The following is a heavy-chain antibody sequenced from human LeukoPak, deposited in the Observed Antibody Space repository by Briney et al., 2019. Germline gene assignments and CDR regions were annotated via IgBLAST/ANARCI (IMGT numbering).Heavy chain of an antibody. CDR3: ARDLVVVVPAANKDRWFDP. CDR1: GYTFTSYG. Sequence: ASVKVSCKASGYTFTSYGISWVRQAPGQGLEWMGWISAYNGNTNYAQKLRGRVTMTTDTSTSTAYMELRSLRSDDTAVYYCARDLVVVVPAANKDRWFDPWGQGTLVTVSS. CDR2: ISAYNGNT. J-gene: IGHJ5*02. D-gene: IGHD2-2*01. V-gene: IGHV1-18*01.